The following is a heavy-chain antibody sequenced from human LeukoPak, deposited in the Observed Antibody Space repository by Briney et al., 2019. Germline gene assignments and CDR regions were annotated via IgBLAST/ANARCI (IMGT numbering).Heavy chain of an antibody. J-gene: IGHJ4*02. Sequence: PSETLSLTCSVSGGSISGYYWNWIRRPPGKGLEWIGYVYYTGTTSYNPSLKSRLSISVDTSKSQFFLKLSSVTAADTAVYYCASHGSSGHDVPTWGQGTLVTVSS. CDR2: VYYTGTT. CDR1: GGSISGYY. CDR3: ASHGSSGHDVPT. D-gene: IGHD5-12*01. V-gene: IGHV4-59*08.